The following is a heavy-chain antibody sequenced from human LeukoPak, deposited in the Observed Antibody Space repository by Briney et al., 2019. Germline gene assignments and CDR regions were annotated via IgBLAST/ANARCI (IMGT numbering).Heavy chain of an antibody. CDR2: INPNSGGT. D-gene: IGHD3-22*01. CDR3: WVVITHDAFDI. CDR1: VYTFTGYY. Sequence: ASVKVSCKASVYTFTGYYMHWVLQAPGQGLEWMGWINPNSGGTNYAQKFQGRVTMTRDTSISTAYMELSRLRSDDTAVYYCWVVITHDAFDIWGQGTMVTVSS. J-gene: IGHJ3*02. V-gene: IGHV1-2*02.